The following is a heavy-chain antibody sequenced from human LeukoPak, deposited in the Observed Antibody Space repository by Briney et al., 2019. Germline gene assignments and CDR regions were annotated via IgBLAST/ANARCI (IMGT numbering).Heavy chain of an antibody. J-gene: IGHJ3*02. Sequence: PSETLSLTCTVSGGSSNSYYWSWIRQPPGKGLEWIGYLYFGGTTNYNPSLKSRVTMSVDTSKTQISLKLRSVTAVDTALYYCAATGKSIVGLAGGAAFDIWGQGTPVTVSS. CDR3: AATGKSIVGLAGGAAFDI. V-gene: IGHV4-59*01. CDR1: GGSSNSYY. CDR2: LYFGGTT. D-gene: IGHD1-26*01.